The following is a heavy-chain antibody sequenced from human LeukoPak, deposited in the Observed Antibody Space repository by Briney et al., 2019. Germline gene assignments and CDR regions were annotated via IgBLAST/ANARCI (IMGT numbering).Heavy chain of an antibody. CDR3: ATETNGRHYDY. CDR2: IGPTGSDR. J-gene: IGHJ4*02. Sequence: NPGGSLRLSCTASGLTFSTSGSNWVRQAPGEGLEWVASIGPTGSDRYHADSIKGRFTISRDNANNFLYLQMNSLRAEDTAVYYCATETNGRHYDYWGQGTLLTVSS. D-gene: IGHD1-14*01. V-gene: IGHV3-21*06. CDR1: GLTFSTSG.